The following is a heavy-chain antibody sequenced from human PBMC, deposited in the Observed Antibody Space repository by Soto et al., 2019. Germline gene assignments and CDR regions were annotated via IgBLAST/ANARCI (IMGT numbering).Heavy chain of an antibody. J-gene: IGHJ4*02. V-gene: IGHV1-18*01. CDR3: ARDRQNYGSLDY. D-gene: IGHD4-17*01. Sequence: ASVKVSCKASGYTLSNNYGISWVRQAPGQGLEWMGWINSYNGVTNNARKFQDRVTLTTDASTTTAYMELRSLRSDDTAIYYCARDRQNYGSLDYWGQGTLVTVSS. CDR1: GYTLSNNYG. CDR2: INSYNGVT.